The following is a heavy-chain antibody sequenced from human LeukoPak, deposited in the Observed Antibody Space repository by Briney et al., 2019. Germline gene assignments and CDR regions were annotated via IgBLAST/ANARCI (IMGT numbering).Heavy chain of an antibody. J-gene: IGHJ5*02. D-gene: IGHD3-10*01. Sequence: SETLSLTCTVSGGSISSYYWSWIRQPAGKKLEWIGRVFYNGRTDYNPSLSSRVTMSVDTSKNQVSLQLTSATAADTAVYYCARHKKGRLLWFGELGNWFDPWGQGTLVTVSS. V-gene: IGHV4-4*07. CDR3: ARHKKGRLLWFGELGNWFDP. CDR2: VFYNGRT. CDR1: GGSISSYY.